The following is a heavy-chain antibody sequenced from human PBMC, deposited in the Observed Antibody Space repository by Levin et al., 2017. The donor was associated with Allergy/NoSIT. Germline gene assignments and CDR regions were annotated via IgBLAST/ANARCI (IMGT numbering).Heavy chain of an antibody. CDR1: GFIFSIAG. Sequence: GGSLRLSCAASGFIFSIAGMHWVRQAPGKGLEWVAVIWYDGSKIYYADSVKGRFTISRDNSKNTLYLQMNSLRAEDTAVYYCARDLRKGAYFDYWGQGTLVTVSS. J-gene: IGHJ4*02. CDR2: IWYDGSKI. CDR3: ARDLRKGAYFDY. V-gene: IGHV3-33*01.